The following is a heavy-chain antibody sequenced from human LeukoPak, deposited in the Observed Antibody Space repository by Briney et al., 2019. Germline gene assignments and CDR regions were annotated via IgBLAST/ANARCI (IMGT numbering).Heavy chain of an antibody. D-gene: IGHD2-21*02. CDR2: IYYSGST. Sequence: SETLSLTCTVSGGSISSYYWSWIRQPPGKGLEWIGYIYYSGSTNYNPSLKSRVTISVDTSKNQFSLKLSSVTAADTAVYYCARGPRHIVVVTGFYYYYYMDVWGKGTTVTVSS. V-gene: IGHV4-59*12. J-gene: IGHJ6*03. CDR1: GGSISSYY. CDR3: ARGPRHIVVVTGFYYYYYMDV.